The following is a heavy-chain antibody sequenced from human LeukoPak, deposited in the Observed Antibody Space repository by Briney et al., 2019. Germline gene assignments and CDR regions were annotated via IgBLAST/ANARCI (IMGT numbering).Heavy chain of an antibody. CDR1: GGSISSRNYY. CDR3: ARDYCSGGSCVDY. V-gene: IGHV4-39*07. D-gene: IGHD2-15*01. Sequence: TSSETLSLTCTVSGGSISSRNYYWGWIRQPPGKGLEWIGSINYSGSTYYNPSLKSRVTISGDTSKNQFSLKLTSVTAADTAVYYCARDYCSGGSCVDYWGQGTLVTVSS. J-gene: IGHJ4*02. CDR2: INYSGST.